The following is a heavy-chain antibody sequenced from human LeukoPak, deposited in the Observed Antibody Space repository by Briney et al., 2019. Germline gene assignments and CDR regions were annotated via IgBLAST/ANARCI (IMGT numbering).Heavy chain of an antibody. Sequence: GGSLRLSCAASGFTFSGYAMSWVRQAPGKGLEWVSAISGSGGSTYYADSVKGRFTISRDNSKNTLYLQMNSLRAEDTAVYYCAKSSGYYYYFDYWGQGTLVTVSS. CDR2: ISGSGGST. CDR1: GFTFSGYA. J-gene: IGHJ4*02. V-gene: IGHV3-23*01. D-gene: IGHD3-22*01. CDR3: AKSSGYYYYFDY.